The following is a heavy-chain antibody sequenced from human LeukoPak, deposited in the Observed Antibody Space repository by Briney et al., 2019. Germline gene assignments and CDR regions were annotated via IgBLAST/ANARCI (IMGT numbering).Heavy chain of an antibody. J-gene: IGHJ4*02. CDR3: ARDLVLTEGAY. V-gene: IGHV3-21*01. Sequence: PGGSLRLSCAASGFTFSSYSMNWVRQAPGKWLEWVSSISSSSSYIYYADSVKGRFTISRDNAKNSLYLQMNSLRAEDTAVYYCARDLVLTEGAYWGQGTLVTVSS. CDR1: GFTFSSYS. D-gene: IGHD1-14*01. CDR2: ISSSSSYI.